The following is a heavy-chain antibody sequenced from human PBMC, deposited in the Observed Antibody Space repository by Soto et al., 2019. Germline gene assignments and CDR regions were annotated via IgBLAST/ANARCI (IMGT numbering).Heavy chain of an antibody. V-gene: IGHV4-39*01. D-gene: IGHD3-16*01. CDR3: ARHMENDYSVIPNWLVH. CDR1: GASISSGGYY. J-gene: IGHJ5*02. Sequence: SETLSLTCSVSGASISSGGYYWGWIRQPPGRGLEWIGSIHYSGGIYYNPSLKSRVTISVDTSKKQFSLWLSSVTAADTAIYYCARHMENDYSVIPNWLVHWGQGALVTVSS. CDR2: IHYSGGI.